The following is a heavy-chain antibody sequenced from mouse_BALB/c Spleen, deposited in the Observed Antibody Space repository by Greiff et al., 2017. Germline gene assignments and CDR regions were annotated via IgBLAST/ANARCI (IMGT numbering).Heavy chain of an antibody. CDR1: GYTFTSYV. V-gene: IGHV1-14*01. CDR3: AYYGYEKDYYAMDY. D-gene: IGHD2-2*01. J-gene: IGHJ4*01. Sequence: VQLKQSGPELVKPGASVKMSCKASGYTFTSYVMHWVKQKPGQGLEWIGYINPYNDGTKYNEKFKGKATLTSDKSSSTAYMELSSLTSEDSAVYYCAYYGYEKDYYAMDYWGQGTSVTVSS. CDR2: INPYNDGT.